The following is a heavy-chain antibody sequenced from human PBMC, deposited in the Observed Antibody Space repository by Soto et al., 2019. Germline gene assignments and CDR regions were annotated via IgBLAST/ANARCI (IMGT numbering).Heavy chain of an antibody. CDR1: GFTFSSYA. Sequence: PGGSLRLSCAASGFTFSSYAMSWVRQAPGKGLEWVSAISGSGGSTYHADSVKGRFTISRDNSKNTLYLQMNSLGAEDTAVYYCANNPTASMIVVVKGYWGQGTLVTVSS. J-gene: IGHJ4*02. D-gene: IGHD3-22*01. V-gene: IGHV3-23*01. CDR2: ISGSGGST. CDR3: ANNPTASMIVVVKGY.